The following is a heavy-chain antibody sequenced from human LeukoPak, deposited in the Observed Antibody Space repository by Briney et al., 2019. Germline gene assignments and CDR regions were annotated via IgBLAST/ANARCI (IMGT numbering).Heavy chain of an antibody. D-gene: IGHD2-2*01. CDR3: ARAPRYQLRLPEVGDAFDI. Sequence: SETLSLTCAVYGGSFSGYLWSWIRQPPGRGLEWIGDINHSGSTNYNPSLKSRVTISVDTSKNQFSLKLSSVTAADTAVYYCARAPRYQLRLPEVGDAFDIWGQGTMVTVSS. J-gene: IGHJ3*02. V-gene: IGHV4-34*01. CDR1: GGSFSGYL. CDR2: INHSGST.